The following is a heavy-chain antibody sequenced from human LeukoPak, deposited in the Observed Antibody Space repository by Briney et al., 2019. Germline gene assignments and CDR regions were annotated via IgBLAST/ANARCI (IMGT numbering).Heavy chain of an antibody. CDR3: ATTGSSGWFFTDY. V-gene: IGHV4-39*01. Sequence: SETLSLTCTVSGGSISSSSYYWGWIRQPPGEGLELIGSIDYSGSTYYNPSLKSRVTISVDTSKNQFSLKLSSVTAADTSVYYCATTGSSGWFFTDYWGQGTLVTVSS. D-gene: IGHD6-19*01. CDR2: IDYSGST. J-gene: IGHJ4*02. CDR1: GGSISSSSYY.